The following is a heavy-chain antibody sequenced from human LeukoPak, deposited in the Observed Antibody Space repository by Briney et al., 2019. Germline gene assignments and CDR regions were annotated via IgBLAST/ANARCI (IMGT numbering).Heavy chain of an antibody. V-gene: IGHV3-73*01. D-gene: IGHD6-19*01. CDR1: GFTFSDSA. CDR2: IRGKTNSYAT. CDR3: TGGSGWYSPDY. Sequence: GGSLGPSCAASGFTFSDSAMNWVRQASGKGLEWVGHIRGKTNSYATAYAESVRGRFTISRDDSKNTAHLQMNSLKTEDTAVYYCTGGSGWYSPDYWGQGTLVTVSS. J-gene: IGHJ4*02.